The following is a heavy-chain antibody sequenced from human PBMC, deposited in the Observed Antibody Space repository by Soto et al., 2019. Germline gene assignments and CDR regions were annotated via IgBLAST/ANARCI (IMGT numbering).Heavy chain of an antibody. Sequence: SGPTLVNPTQTLTLTCPFSGFSLSTSGVGVGWIRQPPGKALEWLALIYWDDDKRYSPSLKSRLTITKDTSKNQVVLTMTNMDPVDTATYYCAHRESHSSGWYVAFDIWGQGTMVPVSS. CDR3: AHRESHSSGWYVAFDI. D-gene: IGHD6-19*01. V-gene: IGHV2-5*02. CDR2: IYWDDDK. CDR1: GFSLSTSGVG. J-gene: IGHJ3*02.